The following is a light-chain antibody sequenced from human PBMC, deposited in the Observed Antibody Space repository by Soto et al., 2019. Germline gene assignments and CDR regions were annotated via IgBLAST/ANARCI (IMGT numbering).Light chain of an antibody. J-gene: IGLJ2*01. Sequence: QSALTQPASVSGSPGQWITIPCTGTSSDVGAYNYVSWYQQHPGKAPKLMIYDVSNRPSGVSNRFSGSKSGNTASLTISGLQAEDEADYFCSSFTSSSTRVFGGGTKLTV. CDR2: DVS. CDR1: SSDVGAYNY. V-gene: IGLV2-14*01. CDR3: SSFTSSSTRV.